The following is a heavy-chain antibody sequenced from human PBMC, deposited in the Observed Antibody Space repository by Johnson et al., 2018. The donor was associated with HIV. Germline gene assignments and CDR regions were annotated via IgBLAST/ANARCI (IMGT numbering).Heavy chain of an antibody. D-gene: IGHD6-6*01. J-gene: IGHJ3*02. CDR3: ARSYSSSSHDAFDI. Sequence: VQLVESGGALVQPGGSLRLSCAASGFTVSNNYMSWVRQAPGKGLEWVSVIYSGGSTYYADPVKGRFTISRDNAKNSLYLQMNSLRAEDTAVYYCARSYSSSSHDAFDIWGQGTMVTVSS. CDR2: IYSGGST. CDR1: GFTVSNNY. V-gene: IGHV3-66*01.